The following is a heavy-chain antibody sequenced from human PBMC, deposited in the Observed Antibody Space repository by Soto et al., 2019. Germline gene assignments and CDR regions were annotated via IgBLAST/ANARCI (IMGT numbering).Heavy chain of an antibody. V-gene: IGHV1-46*01. CDR2: INPSGGST. J-gene: IGHJ1*01. D-gene: IGHD6-13*01. CDR3: AKAEGSSYGTEYSQH. CDR1: GYTFTSYY. Sequence: ASVKVSCKASGYTFTSYYMHWVRQAPGQGLEWMGIINPSGGSTSYAQKFQGRVTMTRDTSTSTVYMELSSLRSEDTAVYYCAKAEGSSYGTEYSQHWGQGTLVTVSS.